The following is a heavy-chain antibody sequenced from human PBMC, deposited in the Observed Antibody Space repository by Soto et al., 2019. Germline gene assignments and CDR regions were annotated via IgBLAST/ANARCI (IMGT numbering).Heavy chain of an antibody. CDR3: ARTAYYDILTGYYSRVYYYHGMDV. J-gene: IGHJ6*02. Sequence: SVKVSCKASGGTFSSYAISWVRQAPGQGLEWMGGIIPIFGTANYAQKFQGRVTITADESTSTAYMELSSLRSEDTAVYYCARTAYYDILTGYYSRVYYYHGMDVWGQGTTVTVS. D-gene: IGHD3-9*01. V-gene: IGHV1-69*13. CDR1: GGTFSSYA. CDR2: IIPIFGTA.